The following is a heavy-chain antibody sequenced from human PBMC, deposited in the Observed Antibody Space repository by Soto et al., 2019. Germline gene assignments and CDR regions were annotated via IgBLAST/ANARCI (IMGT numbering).Heavy chain of an antibody. V-gene: IGHV4-59*01. J-gene: IGHJ4*02. CDR3: AKAGLPPRNYYFDY. Sequence: SETLSLTCTVSGGSISSYYWSWIRQPPGKGLEWIGYIYYSGSTNYNPSLKSRVTISVDTSKNQFSLKLSSVTAADTAVYYCAKAGLPPRNYYFDYWGQGTLVTVSS. CDR2: IYYSGST. CDR1: GGSISSYY.